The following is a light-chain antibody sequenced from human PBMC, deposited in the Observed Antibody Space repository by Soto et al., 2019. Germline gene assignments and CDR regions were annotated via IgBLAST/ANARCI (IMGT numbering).Light chain of an antibody. CDR3: QHYHNWPPWT. Sequence: VMTQSPATLSVSPGERATLSCMASQSVNSNLAWYQQKPGQAPRLLIFGASTRATGIPARFSGSGSGTEFTLTISSLQSEDFSVYYCQHYHNWPPWTFGQRTKVEI. V-gene: IGKV3-15*01. CDR1: QSVNSN. J-gene: IGKJ1*01. CDR2: GAS.